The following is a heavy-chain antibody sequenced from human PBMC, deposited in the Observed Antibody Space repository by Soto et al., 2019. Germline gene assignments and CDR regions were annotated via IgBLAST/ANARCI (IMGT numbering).Heavy chain of an antibody. D-gene: IGHD1-1*01. J-gene: IGHJ4*02. V-gene: IGHV4-59*01. Sequence: PSETLSLTCTVSGDSITSSYWTWIRQPPGKGLEWIAYVFYSGITSYNPSLKGRVTISVDTSKNQFSLNLRSATAADTAIYYCARLGVATTGPFDYWGQGTLVTVSS. CDR2: VFYSGIT. CDR1: GDSITSSY. CDR3: ARLGVATTGPFDY.